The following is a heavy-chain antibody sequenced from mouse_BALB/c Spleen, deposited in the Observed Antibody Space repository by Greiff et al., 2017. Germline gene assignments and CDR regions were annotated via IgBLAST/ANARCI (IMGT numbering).Heavy chain of an antibody. CDR2: IDPENGDT. CDR1: GFNIKDYY. V-gene: IGHV14-4*02. CDR3: NAYDRAWFAY. D-gene: IGHD2-3*01. J-gene: IGHJ3*01. Sequence: EVQLQQSGAELVRSGASVKLSCTASGFNIKDYYMHWVKQRPEQGLEWIGWIDPENGDTEYAPKFQGKATMTADTSSNTAYLQLSSLTSEDTAVYYCNAYDRAWFAYWGQGTLVTVSA.